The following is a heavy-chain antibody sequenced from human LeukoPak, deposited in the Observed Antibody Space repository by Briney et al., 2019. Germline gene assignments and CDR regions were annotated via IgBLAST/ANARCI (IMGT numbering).Heavy chain of an antibody. CDR3: AEGPGPATGPYYFDY. Sequence: GGSLRLSCAASGSIFHDYAMHWVRQAPGKGLEWVSGISWNSGGMDYADSVKDRFSISRDNAKNCLYLQMNSLRVEDMALYYCAEGPGPATGPYYFDYWGQGTLVTVSS. CDR2: ISWNSGGM. J-gene: IGHJ4*02. V-gene: IGHV3-9*03. D-gene: IGHD6-13*01. CDR1: GSIFHDYA.